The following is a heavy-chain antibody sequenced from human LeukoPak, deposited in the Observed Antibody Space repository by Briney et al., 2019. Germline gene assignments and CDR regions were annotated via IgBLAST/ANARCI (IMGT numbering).Heavy chain of an antibody. D-gene: IGHD1-26*01. V-gene: IGHV1-18*01. CDR1: GYTFTSYG. Sequence: GASVKVSCKASGYTFTSYGISWVRQAPGQGLEWMGWISAYNGNTNYAQKLQGRVTMTTDTSTSTAYMELRSLRSDDTAVYYCARDPGTEWELLNFDYWGQGTLVTVSS. CDR3: ARDPGTEWELLNFDY. CDR2: ISAYNGNT. J-gene: IGHJ4*02.